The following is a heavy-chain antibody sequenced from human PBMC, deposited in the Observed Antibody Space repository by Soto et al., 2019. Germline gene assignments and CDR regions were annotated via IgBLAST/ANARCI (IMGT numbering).Heavy chain of an antibody. CDR2: IYPGDSDT. CDR1: GYSFTSYW. V-gene: IGHV5-51*01. D-gene: IGHD2-15*01. CDR3: ASTGYCSGGSCYFFDC. Sequence: GESLKISCKGSGYSFTSYWIGWVRQMPGKGLEWMGIIYPGDSDTRYSPSFQGQVTISADKSISTAYLQWSSLKASDTAMYYCASTGYCSGGSCYFFDCWGQGTLVTVSS. J-gene: IGHJ4*02.